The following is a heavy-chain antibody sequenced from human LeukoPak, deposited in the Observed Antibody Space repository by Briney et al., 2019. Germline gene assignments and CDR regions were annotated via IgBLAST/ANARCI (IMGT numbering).Heavy chain of an antibody. Sequence: SQTLSLTCTVSGDSISSGDYYWSWIRQPAGKGLEFIGYINKKGGTFYNPPLKSRVSILVDTSKNQFSLKLTSVTAADTAAYFCAREHKSYGDYPYYFDSWGQGTLVTVSS. CDR1: GDSISSGDYY. V-gene: IGHV4-30-4*01. D-gene: IGHD4-17*01. CDR3: AREHKSYGDYPYYFDS. J-gene: IGHJ4*02. CDR2: INKKGGT.